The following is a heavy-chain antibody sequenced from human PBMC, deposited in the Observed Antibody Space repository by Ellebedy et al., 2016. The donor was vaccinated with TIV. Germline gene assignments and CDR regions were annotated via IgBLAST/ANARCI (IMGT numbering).Heavy chain of an antibody. D-gene: IGHD1-1*01. Sequence: AASVKVSCKTTGYTFTAYYIHWVRQVPRQGLEWVGWINPNSGDTSYAQKLQGRVTMTGDTSISTAYMELSRLIFDDTAVYFWVRDLNNFASSSYWGQGTLVTVSS. CDR3: VRDLNNFASSSY. J-gene: IGHJ4*02. CDR1: GYTFTAYY. V-gene: IGHV1-2*02. CDR2: INPNSGDT.